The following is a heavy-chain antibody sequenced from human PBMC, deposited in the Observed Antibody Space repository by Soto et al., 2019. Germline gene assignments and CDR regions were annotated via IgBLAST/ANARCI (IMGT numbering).Heavy chain of an antibody. D-gene: IGHD5-18*01. CDR3: AKDIVKYTYGACDY. CDR1: GFTFGSYG. CDR2: ISYDGSNN. Sequence: PGGSLRLSCAASGFTFGSYGMYWVRQAPGKGLEWVAAISYDGSNNYHADSVKGRFTISRDNSKNTLYLQLNSLRTEDTAVYYCAKDIVKYTYGACDYWGQGVLVTVSS. J-gene: IGHJ4*02. V-gene: IGHV3-30*18.